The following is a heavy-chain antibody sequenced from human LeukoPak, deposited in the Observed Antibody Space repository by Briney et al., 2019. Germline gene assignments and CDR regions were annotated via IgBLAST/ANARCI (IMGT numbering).Heavy chain of an antibody. CDR3: ARDFCSSTSCYEDAFDI. Sequence: GGSLRLSCAASGFTFSDYYMSWIRQAPGKGLEGVSYISSSGSIIYYADSVKGRFTISRDNAKNSLYLQMNSLRAEDTAVYYCARDFCSSTSCYEDAFDIWGQGTMVTVS. CDR2: ISSSGSII. CDR1: GFTFSDYY. J-gene: IGHJ3*02. D-gene: IGHD2-2*01. V-gene: IGHV3-11*04.